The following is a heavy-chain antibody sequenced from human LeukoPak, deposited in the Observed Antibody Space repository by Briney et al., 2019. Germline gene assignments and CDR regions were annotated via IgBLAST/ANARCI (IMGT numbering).Heavy chain of an antibody. CDR1: GGSISSSGFY. CDR2: VYYSGST. CDR3: TMYSASCGWYDP. D-gene: IGHD1-26*01. V-gene: IGHV4-39*01. J-gene: IGHJ5*02. Sequence: SETLSLTCSVSGGSISSSGFYWDWLRQPPGKGLEWLGNVYYSGSTLYNPSLKSRLTISVDTSKNQFSLTLRSVTAADSAVYYCTMYSASCGWYDPWGQGTLVIVSS.